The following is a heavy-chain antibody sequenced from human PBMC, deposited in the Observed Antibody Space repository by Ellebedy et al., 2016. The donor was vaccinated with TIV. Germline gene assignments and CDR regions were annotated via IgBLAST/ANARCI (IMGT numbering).Heavy chain of an antibody. CDR2: INHSGST. V-gene: IGHV4-34*01. CDR1: GGSFSGYH. CDR3: ARINPTGIWFDYYYMDV. Sequence: SETLSLTXAVYGGSFSGYHWTWIRQPPGKGLEWIGEINHSGSTNYNPSLKSRVTISVDTSKNQFSLELSSVTAADTAVYYCARINPTGIWFDYYYMDVWGKGTTVTVSS. J-gene: IGHJ6*03. D-gene: IGHD3-10*01.